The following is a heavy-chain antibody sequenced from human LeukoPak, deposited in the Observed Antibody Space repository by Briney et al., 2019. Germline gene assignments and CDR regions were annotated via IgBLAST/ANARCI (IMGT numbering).Heavy chain of an antibody. J-gene: IGHJ4*02. CDR2: IWYDGSNK. CDR1: GFTFSSYG. D-gene: IGHD3-3*01. V-gene: IGHV3-33*01. Sequence: GGSLRLSCAASGFTFSSYGMHWVRQAPGKGLEWVAVIWYDGSNKYYADSVKGRFTISRDNSKNTLYLQMNSLRAEDTAVYYCARDRVIFGVVNTYYFDYGGQGTLVTVS. CDR3: ARDRVIFGVVNTYYFDY.